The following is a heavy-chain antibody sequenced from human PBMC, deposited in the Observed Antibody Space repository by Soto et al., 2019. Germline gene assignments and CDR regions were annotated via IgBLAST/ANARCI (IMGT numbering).Heavy chain of an antibody. CDR2: KYYRSNWYK. D-gene: IGHD1-1*01. J-gene: IGHJ4*02. Sequence: PSETLALTCAISGDIVSSNSAAGNWIRKSPSRGLESLGRKYYRSNWYKDYAVSVKSRITINPDTSKNQFSLQLNSVTPEDTAVYVCARGDFFLDHWGQGTLVTVSS. CDR3: ARGDFFLDH. CDR1: GDIVSSNSAA. V-gene: IGHV6-1*01.